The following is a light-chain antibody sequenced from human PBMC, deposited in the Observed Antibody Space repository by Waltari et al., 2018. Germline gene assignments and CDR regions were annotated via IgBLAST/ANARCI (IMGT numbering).Light chain of an antibody. J-gene: IGLJ1*01. CDR2: YNT. CDR1: STGMRH. Sequence: SYVLTQPPSVSVAPGETATITCGGNSTGMRHCHWYQQRAGQAPRLVISYNTVRPSGIPERFSGSTSGSTSTLTISRVEAGDEADYYCQVWDRSRDHVFGTATKVTVL. V-gene: IGLV3-21*01. CDR3: QVWDRSRDHV.